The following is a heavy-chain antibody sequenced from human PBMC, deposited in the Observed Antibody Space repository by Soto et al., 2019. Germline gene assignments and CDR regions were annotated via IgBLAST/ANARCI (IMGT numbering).Heavy chain of an antibody. D-gene: IGHD3-3*01. J-gene: IGHJ6*02. Sequence: LVTLSLTCTVCGGSISSYYWSWIRQPSGKGLEWIGYIYNSGSTTHPPSLKSRVTTSVATSKNQFSLKLSSVTAAHTAVYYRARARAIFYDFWSGYDTSEDYHYGMDVWGQGPTVTVSS. CDR1: GGSISSYY. V-gene: IGHV4-59*01. CDR3: ARARAIFYDFWSGYDTSEDYHYGMDV. CDR2: IYNSGST.